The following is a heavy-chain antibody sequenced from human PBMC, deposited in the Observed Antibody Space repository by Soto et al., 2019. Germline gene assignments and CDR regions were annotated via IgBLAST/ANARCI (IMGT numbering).Heavy chain of an antibody. V-gene: IGHV3-15*07. CDR2: IKSKTDGGTT. D-gene: IGHD3-16*01. Sequence: EVQLVESGGGLVKPGGSLRLSCAASGFTFSNAWMNWVRQAPGKGLEWVGRIKSKTDGGTTDYAAPVKGRFTISRDDSKNTLYLKMNSLKTEDTAVYYCTKDRFMRGGGSHAGGDSFDYWGQGTLVTVSS. CDR3: TKDRFMRGGGSHAGGDSFDY. CDR1: GFTFSNAW. J-gene: IGHJ4*02.